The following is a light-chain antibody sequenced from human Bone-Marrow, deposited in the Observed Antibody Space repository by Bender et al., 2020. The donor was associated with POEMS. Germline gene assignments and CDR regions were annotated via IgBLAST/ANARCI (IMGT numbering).Light chain of an antibody. CDR3: QSADSTTPL. CDR1: NIGSKN. V-gene: IGLV3-21*02. CDR2: DDS. Sequence: SYVMTQPPSVSVAPGQTARIPCGGNNIGSKNVHWYQQKPGQAPVLVVYDDSDRPSGIPERFSGSSSGATVTLTISAVQAEDEADYYCQSADSTTPLFGGGTKLTVL. J-gene: IGLJ2*01.